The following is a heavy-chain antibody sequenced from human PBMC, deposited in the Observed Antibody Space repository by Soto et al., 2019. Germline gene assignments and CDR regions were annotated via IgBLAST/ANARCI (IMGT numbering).Heavy chain of an antibody. Sequence: QPGGSLRLSCAASGFTFDYYTMHWVRQAPGKGLEWVSLISWGGGSTYYADSVKGRFTISRDNSKNSLYLQMNSLRTEDTALYYCAKNGYSSGWTGWFDPWGQGTLVTVSS. CDR3: AKNGYSSGWTGWFDP. CDR1: GFTFDYYT. V-gene: IGHV3-43*01. D-gene: IGHD6-19*01. CDR2: ISWGGGST. J-gene: IGHJ5*02.